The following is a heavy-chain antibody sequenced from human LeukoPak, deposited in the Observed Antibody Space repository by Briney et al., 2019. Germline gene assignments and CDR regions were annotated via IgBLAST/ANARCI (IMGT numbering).Heavy chain of an antibody. J-gene: IGHJ6*02. CDR2: ISAYNGNT. CDR1: GYTFINYG. Sequence: ASVKVSRTASGYTFINYGISWVRQAPGQGLEWMGWISAYNGNTNYAQKLQGRVTMTTDTSTSTAYMELRSLRSDDTAVYYCARPLGVRYYYYGVDVWGQGTTVTVSS. V-gene: IGHV1-18*01. CDR3: ARPLGVRYYYYGVDV. D-gene: IGHD3-16*01.